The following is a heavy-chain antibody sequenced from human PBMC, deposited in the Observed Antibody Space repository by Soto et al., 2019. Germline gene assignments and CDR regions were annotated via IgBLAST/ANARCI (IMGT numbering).Heavy chain of an antibody. Sequence: HPGGSLRLSCAASGFTFSSYSMNWVRQAPGKGLEWVSYISSSSSTIYYADSVKGRFTISRDNAKNSLYLQMNSLRAEDTAVYYCARGTRVGIAARPREDAFDIWGQGTMVTVSS. CDR3: ARGTRVGIAARPREDAFDI. V-gene: IGHV3-48*04. D-gene: IGHD6-6*01. J-gene: IGHJ3*02. CDR1: GFTFSSYS. CDR2: ISSSSSTI.